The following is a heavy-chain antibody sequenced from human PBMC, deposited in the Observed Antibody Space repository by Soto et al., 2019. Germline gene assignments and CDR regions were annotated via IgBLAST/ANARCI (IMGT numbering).Heavy chain of an antibody. CDR3: ARVGYSSSWYRRGAFDI. CDR1: GGSFSGYY. Sequence: PSETLSLTCAVYGGSFSGYYWSWIRQPPRKGLEWIGEINHSGSTNYNPSLKSRVTISVDTSKNQFSLKLTSVTAADTAVYYCARVGYSSSWYRRGAFDIWGQGTMVTVSS. J-gene: IGHJ3*02. D-gene: IGHD6-13*01. CDR2: INHSGST. V-gene: IGHV4-34*01.